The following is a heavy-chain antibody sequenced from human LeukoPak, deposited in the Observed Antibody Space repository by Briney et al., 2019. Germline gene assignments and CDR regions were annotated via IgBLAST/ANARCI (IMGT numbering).Heavy chain of an antibody. Sequence: SVKFSCKASGGTFSSYAISWVRQAPGQGLEWMGRIIPILGIANYAQKFQGRVTITADKSTSTAYMELSSLRSEDTAVYYCAKTAYDILTGLPDDYWGQGTLVTVSS. V-gene: IGHV1-69*04. CDR1: GGTFSSYA. CDR3: AKTAYDILTGLPDDY. J-gene: IGHJ4*02. CDR2: IIPILGIA. D-gene: IGHD3-9*01.